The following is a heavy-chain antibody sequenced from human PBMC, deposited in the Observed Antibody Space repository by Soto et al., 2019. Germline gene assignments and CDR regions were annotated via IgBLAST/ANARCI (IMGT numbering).Heavy chain of an antibody. V-gene: IGHV1-69*12. J-gene: IGHJ4*02. CDR1: GGTFSSYA. Sequence: QVQLVQSGAEVKKPGSSVKVSCKASGGTFSSYAISWVRQAPGQGLEWMGGIIPIFGTANNAQKFQGSVTITADESTSTGYMELSSLRSEDTAVYYCARESRYCSGGSCYFLPGIDYWGQGTLVTVSS. CDR2: IIPIFGTA. D-gene: IGHD2-15*01. CDR3: ARESRYCSGGSCYFLPGIDY.